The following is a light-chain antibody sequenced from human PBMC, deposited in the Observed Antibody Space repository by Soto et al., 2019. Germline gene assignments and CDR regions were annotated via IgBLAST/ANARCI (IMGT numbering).Light chain of an antibody. V-gene: IGKV3-20*01. Sequence: EIVLTRSPGTLSLSPGERATLSCRASQSVSSSYLAWYQQKPGQPPRLLIYGASSRATGIPDRFSGSGSGTDFTLTISRLEPEDFAVFYCRHYDSLPITFGQGTRREIK. CDR2: GAS. CDR3: RHYDSLPIT. CDR1: QSVSSSY. J-gene: IGKJ5*01.